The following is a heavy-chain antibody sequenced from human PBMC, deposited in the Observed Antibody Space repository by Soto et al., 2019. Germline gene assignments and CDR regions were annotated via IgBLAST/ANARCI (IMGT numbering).Heavy chain of an antibody. CDR2: ISSSSSTI. D-gene: IGHD3-10*01. CDR3: ASASITMVRGPTSDYYYYMDV. J-gene: IGHJ6*03. CDR1: GFTFSSYS. V-gene: IGHV3-48*01. Sequence: GGSLRLSCAASGFTFSSYSMNWVRQAPGKGLEWVSYISSSSSTIYYAESVKGRFTISRDNAKNSLYLQMSSLRAEDTAVYYCASASITMVRGPTSDYYYYMDVWGKGTTVTVSS.